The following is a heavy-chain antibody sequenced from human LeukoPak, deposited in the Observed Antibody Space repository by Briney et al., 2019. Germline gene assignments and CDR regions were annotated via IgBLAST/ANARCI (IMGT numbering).Heavy chain of an antibody. D-gene: IGHD3-9*01. CDR3: ASQKNVLRYFDWLLPFDY. V-gene: IGHV3-21*01. Sequence: GGSLRLSCAASGFNFSEYSMTWVRQAPGKGLEWVSSVNGASDYIYYADSVKGRFTIARDNAKNSLYLQMNSLRAEDTAVYYCASQKNVLRYFDWLLPFDYWGQGTLVTVSS. J-gene: IGHJ4*02. CDR2: VNGASDYI. CDR1: GFNFSEYS.